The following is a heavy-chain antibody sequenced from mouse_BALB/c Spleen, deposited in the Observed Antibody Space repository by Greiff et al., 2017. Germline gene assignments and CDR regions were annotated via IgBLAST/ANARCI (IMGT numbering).Heavy chain of an antibody. CDR2: IWGDGST. CDR3: ARDMNYYGYGWYFDV. CDR1: GFSLTGYG. D-gene: IGHD1-2*01. V-gene: IGHV2-6-7*01. Sequence: VMLVESGPGLVAPSQSLSITCTVSGFSLTGYGVNWVRQPPGKGLEWLGMIWGDGSTDYNSALKSRLSISKDNSKSQVFLKMNSLQTDDTARYYCARDMNYYGYGWYFDVWGAGTTVTVSS. J-gene: IGHJ1*01.